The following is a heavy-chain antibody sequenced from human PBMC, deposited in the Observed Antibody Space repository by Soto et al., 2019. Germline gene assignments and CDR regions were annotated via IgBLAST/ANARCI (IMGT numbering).Heavy chain of an antibody. CDR2: IYYSGST. CDR1: GGSISSYY. J-gene: IGHJ6*02. CDR3: AREGGYGGNLNYYYYYGMDV. D-gene: IGHD4-17*01. V-gene: IGHV4-59*01. Sequence: LSLTCTVSGGSISSYYWSWIRQPPGKGLEWIGYIYYSGSTNYNPSLKSRVTISVDTSKNQFSLKLSSVTAADTAVYYCAREGGYGGNLNYYYYYGMDVWGQGTTVTVSS.